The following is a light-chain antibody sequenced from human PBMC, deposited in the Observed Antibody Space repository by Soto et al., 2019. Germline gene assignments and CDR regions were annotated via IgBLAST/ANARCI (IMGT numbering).Light chain of an antibody. CDR1: SSDVGSHNY. Sequence: QSALTQPASVSGSPGQSITISCTGTSSDVGSHNYVSWYQQHPGTAPKLMIYEVTNRPSGVSNRFSGSKSGNTASLTISGLQAEDEAEYYCSSYTSSTTLDVVFGGGIQLTVL. J-gene: IGLJ2*01. V-gene: IGLV2-14*01. CDR3: SSYTSSTTLDVV. CDR2: EVT.